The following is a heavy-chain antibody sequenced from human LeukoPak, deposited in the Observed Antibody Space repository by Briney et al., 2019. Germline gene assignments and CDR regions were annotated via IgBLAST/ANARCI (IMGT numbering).Heavy chain of an antibody. Sequence: ASVKVSCKASGYTFTGYYMHWVRQAPGQGLEWMGWINPKSGGTNYAQKFQGGVTMTRDTSIHTAYMELSRLRSDDTAVYYCAREECVFDPWGQGTLVTVSS. CDR3: AREECVFDP. CDR2: INPKSGGT. V-gene: IGHV1-2*02. D-gene: IGHD3-3*01. J-gene: IGHJ5*02. CDR1: GYTFTGYY.